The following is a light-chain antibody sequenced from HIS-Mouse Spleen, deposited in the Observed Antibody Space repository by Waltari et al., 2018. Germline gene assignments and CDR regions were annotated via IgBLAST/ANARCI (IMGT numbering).Light chain of an antibody. CDR1: QSVSSY. Sequence: EIVLTQSPATLSLSPGDRATLPCRASQSVSSYLAWYQQKPGQAPRLLIYDASNRATGIPARFSGSGSGTDFTLTISSLEPEDFAVYYCQQRSNWPLTFGGGTKVEIK. J-gene: IGKJ4*01. V-gene: IGKV3-11*01. CDR3: QQRSNWPLT. CDR2: DAS.